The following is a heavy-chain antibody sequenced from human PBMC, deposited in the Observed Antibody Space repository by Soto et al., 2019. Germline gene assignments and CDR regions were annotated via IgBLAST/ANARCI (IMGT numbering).Heavy chain of an antibody. CDR2: ISGSTTFT. CDR3: ARIITFGGDIEFIDH. V-gene: IGHV3-11*05. Sequence: QVQLVESGGGLVKPGGSLRLSCAASGFIFSDYYMTWIRQAPGKGLECVSYISGSTTFTNYEDSVKGRFTISRDNAKNSLLPQLNILSPEDTAVYFCARIITFGGDIEFIDHWGQGTLVTVSS. CDR1: GFIFSDYY. J-gene: IGHJ4*02. D-gene: IGHD3-16*01.